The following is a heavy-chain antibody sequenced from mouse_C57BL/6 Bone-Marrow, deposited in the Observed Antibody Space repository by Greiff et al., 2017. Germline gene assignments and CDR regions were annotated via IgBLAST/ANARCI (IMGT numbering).Heavy chain of an antibody. Sequence: HVQLKQPWAELVKPGASVKMSCKASVYTFTSYWITWVKQRPGQGLAWIVDISPGSVSTNSTETFKSKATLTVDTSSLTSYLHLRSLTSEDSAVYYCARGATVVAWYFDVWGTGTTVTVSS. J-gene: IGHJ1*03. CDR1: VYTFTSYW. V-gene: IGHV1-55*01. CDR2: ISPGSVST. D-gene: IGHD1-1*01. CDR3: ARGATVVAWYFDV.